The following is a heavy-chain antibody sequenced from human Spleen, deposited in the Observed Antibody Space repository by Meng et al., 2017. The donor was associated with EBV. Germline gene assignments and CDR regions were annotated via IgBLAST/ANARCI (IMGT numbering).Heavy chain of an antibody. V-gene: IGHV1-2*06. CDR2: INPNSGVT. Sequence: QVQRGKFGAEVKNPGASVKGSCKASGYTFTVYYIHWVRQAPGQGLEWMGRINPNSGVTDYAQKFQGRVTMTRDTSISTAYLDLSRLRSDDTAVYYCARALPDSSSWNNFDYWGQGTLVTVPS. D-gene: IGHD6-13*01. J-gene: IGHJ4*02. CDR3: ARALPDSSSWNNFDY. CDR1: GYTFTVYY.